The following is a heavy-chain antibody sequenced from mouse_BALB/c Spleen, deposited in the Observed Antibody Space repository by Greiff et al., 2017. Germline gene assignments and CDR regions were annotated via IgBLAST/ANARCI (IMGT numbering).Heavy chain of an antibody. CDR1: GFTFSSYG. D-gene: IGHD4-1*01. J-gene: IGHJ2*01. CDR2: ISSGGSYT. Sequence: EVKLMESGGDLVKPGGSLKLSCAASGFTFSSYGMSWVRQTPDKRLEWVATISSGGSYTYYPDSVKGRFTISRDNAKNTLYLQMSSLKSEDTAMYYCARQGLAYYFDYWGQGTTLTVSS. V-gene: IGHV5-6*01. CDR3: ARQGLAYYFDY.